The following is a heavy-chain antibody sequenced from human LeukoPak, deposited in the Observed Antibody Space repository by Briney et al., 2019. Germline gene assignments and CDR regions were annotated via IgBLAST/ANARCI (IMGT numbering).Heavy chain of an antibody. V-gene: IGHV4-39*07. CDR3: ARDPSGGDRPEDWFDP. CDR1: GGSISSSSYY. CDR2: VYYSGSA. J-gene: IGHJ5*02. Sequence: SETLSLTCTVSGGSISSSSYYWGWIRQPPGKGLEWIGSVYYSGSAYYNPSLKSRVTISVDTSKNQFSLKLSSVTAADTAVYYCARDPSGGDRPEDWFDPWGQGTLVTVSS.